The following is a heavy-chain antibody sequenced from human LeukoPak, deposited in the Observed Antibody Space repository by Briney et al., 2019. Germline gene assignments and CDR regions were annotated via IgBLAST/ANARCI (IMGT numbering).Heavy chain of an antibody. Sequence: KPSETLSLTCAVYGGSFSGYYWSWIRQPPGKGLEWIGEINHSGSTNYNPSLKSRVTISVDTSKNQFSLKLSSVTAADTAVYYCARLRVQLLSRPYYYYMDVWGKGTTVTVSS. D-gene: IGHD2-2*01. CDR3: ARLRVQLLSRPYYYYMDV. V-gene: IGHV4-34*01. CDR2: INHSGST. CDR1: GGSFSGYY. J-gene: IGHJ6*03.